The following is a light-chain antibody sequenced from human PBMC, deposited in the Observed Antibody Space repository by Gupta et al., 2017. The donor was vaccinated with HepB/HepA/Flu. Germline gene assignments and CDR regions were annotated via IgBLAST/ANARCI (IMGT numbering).Light chain of an antibody. Sequence: QSVLTQPPSVSGAPGQRVTISCTGSSSNIGAGYDVHWYQQLPGTAPKRLIYGNSNRPSGVPDRFSGSKSGTSASLAITGLQAEDEAEYYCQSYDSSLSGAYVVFGGGTKLTVL. CDR1: SSNIGAGYD. V-gene: IGLV1-40*01. CDR3: QSYDSSLSGAYVV. J-gene: IGLJ2*01. CDR2: GNS.